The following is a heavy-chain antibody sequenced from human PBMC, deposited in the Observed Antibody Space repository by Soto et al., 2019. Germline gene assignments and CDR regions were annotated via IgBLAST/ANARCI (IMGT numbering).Heavy chain of an antibody. J-gene: IGHJ3*02. CDR1: GYTCTSYY. CDR3: ARDIGTTVTTGPARDAFDI. V-gene: IGHV1-46*03. D-gene: IGHD4-17*01. CDR2: INPSGGST. Sequence: QVQLVQSGAEVKKPGASVKVSCKSSGYTCTSYYMHWVRQAPGQGLEWMGIINPSGGSTSYAQKFQGRVNMTRDTSTSTVYMELSSLRSEDTAVYYCARDIGTTVTTGPARDAFDIWGQGTTVTVSS.